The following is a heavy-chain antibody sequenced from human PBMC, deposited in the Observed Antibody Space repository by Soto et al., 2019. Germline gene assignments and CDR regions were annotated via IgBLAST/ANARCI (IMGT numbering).Heavy chain of an antibody. CDR1: GFTVSDKY. D-gene: IGHD2-15*01. CDR3: AILNTYCSGAACWSFMDV. CDR2: IYGGGST. J-gene: IGHJ6*03. Sequence: RGSLRLSCAASGFTVSDKYMSWVRQAPGKGLEWVSVIYGGGSTYYADSVKGRFTISRDNSKNNLYLQMNSLRAEDTAVYYCAILNTYCSGAACWSFMDVWGKGTTVTVSS. V-gene: IGHV3-66*01.